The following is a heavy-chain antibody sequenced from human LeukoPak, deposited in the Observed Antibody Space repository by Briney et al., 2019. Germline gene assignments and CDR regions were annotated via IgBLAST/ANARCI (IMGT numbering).Heavy chain of an antibody. J-gene: IGHJ4*02. D-gene: IGHD3-3*01. CDR1: GYTFTSYG. CDR2: INPNSGGT. CDR3: ARSDFWRATRGY. Sequence: ASVKVSCKTSGYTFTSYGISWVRQAPGQGLEWMGWINPNSGGTNYAQKFQGRVTMTRDTSISTAYMELSRLRSDDAAVYYCARSDFWRATRGYWGQGTLVTVSS. V-gene: IGHV1-2*02.